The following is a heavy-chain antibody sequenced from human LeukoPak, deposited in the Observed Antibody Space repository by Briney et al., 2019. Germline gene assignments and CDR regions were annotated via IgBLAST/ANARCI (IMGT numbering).Heavy chain of an antibody. D-gene: IGHD3-16*01. CDR3: ARVLDLSKRGLDAFDI. CDR1: GGSISSYY. J-gene: IGHJ3*02. V-gene: IGHV4-59*01. CDR2: VYYSGST. Sequence: SETLSLTCTVSGGSISSYYWTWIRQPPGKGLEWIGYVYYSGSTNYNPSLKSRVTISVDTSKKQFSLKLSSATAADTAVYYCARVLDLSKRGLDAFDIWGQGTMVTVSS.